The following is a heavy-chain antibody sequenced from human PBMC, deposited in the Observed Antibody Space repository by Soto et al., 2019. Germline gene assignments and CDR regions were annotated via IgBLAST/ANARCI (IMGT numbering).Heavy chain of an antibody. D-gene: IGHD2-2*01. Sequence: SETLSLTCTVSGGSISSYYWSWIRQPPGKGLEWIGYIYYSGSTNYNPSLKSRVTISVDTSKNQFSLKLSSVTAADTAVYYCAGVGYCSSTSCFQLAYWGQGTLVIVSS. J-gene: IGHJ4*02. CDR2: IYYSGST. CDR1: GGSISSYY. V-gene: IGHV4-59*08. CDR3: AGVGYCSSTSCFQLAY.